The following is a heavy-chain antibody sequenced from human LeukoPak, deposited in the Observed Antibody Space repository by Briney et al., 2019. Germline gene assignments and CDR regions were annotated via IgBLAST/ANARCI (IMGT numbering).Heavy chain of an antibody. CDR3: ARDPAWGITRNWFDP. CDR1: GGSFSGYY. D-gene: IGHD3-10*01. V-gene: IGHV4-34*01. Sequence: SETLSLTCAVYGGSFSGYYWSWIRQPPGKGLEWIREINHSGSTNYNPSLKSRVTISVDTSKNQFSLKLSSVTAADTAVYYCARDPAWGITRNWFDPWGQGTLVAVSS. J-gene: IGHJ5*02. CDR2: INHSGST.